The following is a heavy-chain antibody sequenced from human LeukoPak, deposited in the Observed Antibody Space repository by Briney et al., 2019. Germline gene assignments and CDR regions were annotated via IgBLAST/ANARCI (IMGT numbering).Heavy chain of an antibody. CDR1: GFTFSSYG. CDR2: IWYGGSNK. Sequence: PGGSLRLSCAASGFTFSSYGMHWVRQAPGKGLEWVAVIWYGGSNKYYADSVKGRFTVSRDNSKNTLYLQMNSLRAEDTAVYYCAKGMDYDSGDAFDIWGQGTMVTVSS. D-gene: IGHD5-12*01. J-gene: IGHJ3*02. CDR3: AKGMDYDSGDAFDI. V-gene: IGHV3-30*02.